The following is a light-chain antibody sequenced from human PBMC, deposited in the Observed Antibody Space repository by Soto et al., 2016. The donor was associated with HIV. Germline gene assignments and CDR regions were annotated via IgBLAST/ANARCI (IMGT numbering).Light chain of an antibody. CDR1: IIGSEN. CDR2: DDS. V-gene: IGLV3-21*02. Sequence: SFVLTQPPSVSVAPGETATITCGAKIIGSENVNWYQQKPGQAPLALVYDDSDRPSGVPERFSGFNSDNTAVLTISRVVVGDEADYYCQVWDRTNDYRIFGGGTKLTVL. J-gene: IGLJ2*01. CDR3: QVWDRTNDYRI.